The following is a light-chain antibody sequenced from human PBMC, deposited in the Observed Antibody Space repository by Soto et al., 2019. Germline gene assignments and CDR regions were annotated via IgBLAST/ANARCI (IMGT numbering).Light chain of an antibody. J-gene: IGKJ2*01. V-gene: IGKV2-24*01. CDR3: MQATQAYT. CDR2: MIS. Sequence: DIVLTQTTLSSPVTLGQPASISSRSSQSLVHSDGNTYLTWLQQRPGQPPRLLMYMISSRFSGVSDRFRGSGAGTDFTLKISRVEADDVGVYYCMQATQAYTFGQGTKLEIK. CDR1: QSLVHSDGNTY.